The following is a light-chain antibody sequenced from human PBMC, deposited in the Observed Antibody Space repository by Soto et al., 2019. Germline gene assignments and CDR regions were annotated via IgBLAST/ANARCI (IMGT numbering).Light chain of an antibody. CDR3: AGWDDSLNGRV. Sequence: QSVLTQPPSASGTPGQRVTISCSGSSSSIGSNTVNWYQQLPGTAPKLLIYGHNQRPSGVPDRFSGSKSGTSASLAISGLQSEDEADYYCAGWDDSLNGRVFGGGTKLTVL. V-gene: IGLV1-44*01. J-gene: IGLJ2*01. CDR1: SSSIGSNT. CDR2: GHN.